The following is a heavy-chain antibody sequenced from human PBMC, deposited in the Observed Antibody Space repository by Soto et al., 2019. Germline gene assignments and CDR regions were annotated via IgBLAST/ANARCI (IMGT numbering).Heavy chain of an antibody. CDR2: IYSSGSA. CDR3: ARGFSSVSMDA. Sequence: PSETLSLTCTVSGDSVSSGGYYWSWIRQPPGKGLEWIGYIYSSGSANYNPSLKSRVTISRDTSKNQISLKVASVTAADTAGYYCARGFSSVSMDACGQGTTVTVSS. V-gene: IGHV4-61*08. J-gene: IGHJ6*02. CDR1: GDSVSSGGYY. D-gene: IGHD6-19*01.